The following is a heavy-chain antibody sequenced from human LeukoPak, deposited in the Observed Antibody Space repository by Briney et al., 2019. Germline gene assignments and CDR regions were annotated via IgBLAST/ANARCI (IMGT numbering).Heavy chain of an antibody. V-gene: IGHV1-2*04. D-gene: IGHD6-13*01. CDR1: GYTFTGYY. CDR3: ARTIAAAGQYYFDY. CDR2: INPNSGGT. Sequence: ASVKVSCKASGYTFTGYYMHWVRQAPGQGLEWMGWINPNSGGTNYAQKFQGWVTMTRDTSISTAYMELSRLRSDDTAVYYCARTIAAAGQYYFDYWGQGTLVTVSS. J-gene: IGHJ4*02.